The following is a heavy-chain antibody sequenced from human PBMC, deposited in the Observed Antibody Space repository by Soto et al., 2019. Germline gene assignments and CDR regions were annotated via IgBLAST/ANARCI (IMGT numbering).Heavy chain of an antibody. J-gene: IGHJ4*02. Sequence: GGSLRLSCAASGFTFSSYGMHWVRQAPGKGLEWVSVIWNDGSNKYYADSVKGRFTISRDKSKNTLYLQMKRLRAEDTAVDYCASDTGSTYDYGEISIDYWGQGTLVTVSS. CDR2: IWNDGSNK. V-gene: IGHV3-33*01. D-gene: IGHD4-17*01. CDR1: GFTFSSYG. CDR3: ASDTGSTYDYGEISIDY.